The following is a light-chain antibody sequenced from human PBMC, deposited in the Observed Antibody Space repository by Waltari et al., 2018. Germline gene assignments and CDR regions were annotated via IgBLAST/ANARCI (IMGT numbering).Light chain of an antibody. Sequence: QSALTQPPSASGFPGQSVTISCTGTSSDVGGYDYVSWYQQYPGKAPKPVIYDVAKRPSGVPDRFSGSKSGNTASLTVSGLQGEDEADYYCSSYAGNKNVFGTGTKVTVL. CDR1: SSDVGGYDY. CDR3: SSYAGNKNV. V-gene: IGLV2-8*01. J-gene: IGLJ1*01. CDR2: DVA.